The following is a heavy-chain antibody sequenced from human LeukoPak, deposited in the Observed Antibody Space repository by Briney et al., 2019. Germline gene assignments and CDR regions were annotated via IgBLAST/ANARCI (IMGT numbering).Heavy chain of an antibody. D-gene: IGHD1-26*01. V-gene: IGHV4-30-4*01. CDR1: GGSISSGDYY. J-gene: IGHJ5*02. Sequence: SETLSLTCTVSGGSISSGDYYWSWIRQPPGKGLEWIGYIYYSGSTYYNPSLKSRVTILVDTSKNQFSLKLSSVTAADTAVYYCARAPGATDLGGWFDPWGQGTLVTVSS. CDR3: ARAPGATDLGGWFDP. CDR2: IYYSGST.